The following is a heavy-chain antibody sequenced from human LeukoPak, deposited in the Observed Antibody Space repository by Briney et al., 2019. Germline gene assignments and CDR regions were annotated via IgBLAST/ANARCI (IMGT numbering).Heavy chain of an antibody. J-gene: IGHJ4*02. CDR1: GYTFTRYG. CDR2: ISASNGNT. Sequence: ASVKVSCKASGYTFTRYGISWVRQAPGQGLQWLGWISASNGNTNYAQKFRDRVTMSTDTSTSTAYMELRSLRSGDTAVYYCARVQPHRIHYDNSDYPTHNDYWGQGTLVTVSS. D-gene: IGHD3-22*01. CDR3: ARVQPHRIHYDNSDYPTHNDY. V-gene: IGHV1-18*01.